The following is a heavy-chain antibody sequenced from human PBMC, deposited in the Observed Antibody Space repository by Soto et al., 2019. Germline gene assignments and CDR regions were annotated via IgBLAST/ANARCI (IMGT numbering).Heavy chain of an antibody. Sequence: PGGSLRLSCAASGFTFSNYVMSWVRQAPGKGLEWVSSISGSGDNTYYADSVKGRFTIPRDNSKNTLYLQMNSLRAEDTAVYYCAKEATTDYGDAFDIWGQGTMVTVSS. CDR1: GFTFSNYV. CDR3: AKEATTDYGDAFDI. CDR2: ISGSGDNT. V-gene: IGHV3-23*01. D-gene: IGHD4-17*01. J-gene: IGHJ3*02.